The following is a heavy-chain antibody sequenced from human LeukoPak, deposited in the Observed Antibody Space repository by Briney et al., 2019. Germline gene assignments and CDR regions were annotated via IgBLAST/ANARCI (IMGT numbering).Heavy chain of an antibody. V-gene: IGHV3-30*18. J-gene: IGHJ4*02. CDR2: ISYDGSNE. CDR1: GFTFSNYG. Sequence: GGSLRLSCAPSGFTFSNYGMQWVRQALGKGLEWVAIISYDGSNEYYADSVKGRFTISRDNSKNTLYLQMNSLRAEDTAVYYCAKDGPSRQPVIPAAVDYWGQGTLVTVSS. D-gene: IGHD2-2*01. CDR3: AKDGPSRQPVIPAAVDY.